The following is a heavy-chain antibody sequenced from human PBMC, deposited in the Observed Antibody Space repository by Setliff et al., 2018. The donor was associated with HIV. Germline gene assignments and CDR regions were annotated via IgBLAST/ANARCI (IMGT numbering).Heavy chain of an antibody. CDR1: GGSFGDYY. CDR2: INHSGRT. D-gene: IGHD3-22*01. J-gene: IGHJ4*02. V-gene: IGHV4-34*01. CDR3: ARDVLDLVISVYGF. Sequence: SETLSLTCAVYGGSFGDYYWSWIRQPPGKGLEWIGEINHSGRTIQSPSLGSRVTISIDTSKNQFSLKLRSATAADTAVYYCARDVLDLVISVYGFWGQGIPVTVSS.